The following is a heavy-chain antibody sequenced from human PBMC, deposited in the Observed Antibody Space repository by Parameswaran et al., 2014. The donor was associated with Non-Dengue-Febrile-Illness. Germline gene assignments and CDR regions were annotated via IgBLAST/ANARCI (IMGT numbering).Heavy chain of an antibody. V-gene: IGHV4-34*01. J-gene: IGHJ3*02. D-gene: IGHD2-15*01. CDR2: SIIVEAP. CDR1: GGSFSGYY. CDR3: ARVGVVVAATPSGAFDI. Sequence: SQTLSLTCAVYGGSFSGYYWSWIRQPPGRGWSGLGKSIIVEAPTTTRPSKSRVTISVDTSKNQFSLKLSSVTAADTAVYYCARVGVVVAATPSGAFDIWGQGTMVTVSS.